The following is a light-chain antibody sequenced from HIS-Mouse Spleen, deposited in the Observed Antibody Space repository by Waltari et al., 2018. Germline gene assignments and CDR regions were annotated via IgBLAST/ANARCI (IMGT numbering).Light chain of an antibody. J-gene: IGLJ2*01. V-gene: IGLV2-11*01. CDR1: SSHVGGYNS. CDR2: DVS. Sequence: QSALAPPRPVSGSPGRAVPISCTATSSHVGGYNSIAWSQQHPGKAPKLMTYDVSKRPLGVRDRFSRPKSGNPAYLTISGLQAEDEADYYCCSYAGSHVVFGGGTKLPVL. CDR3: CSYAGSHVV.